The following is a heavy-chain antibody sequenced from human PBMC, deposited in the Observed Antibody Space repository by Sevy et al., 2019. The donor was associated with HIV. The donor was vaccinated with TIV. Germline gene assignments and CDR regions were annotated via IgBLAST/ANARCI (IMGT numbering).Heavy chain of an antibody. J-gene: IGHJ4*02. CDR2: IAFDGSSK. D-gene: IGHD1-26*01. CDR3: ATGRQGATYGY. CDR1: GLSFNIYP. V-gene: IGHV3-30-3*01. Sequence: GESLKISCVVSGLSFNIYPMNWVRQAPGKGLEWVAVIAFDGSSKFYSDSVKGRFTISRDNSRNTVYLQMHSLRHEHTAVYYCATGRQGATYGYWGQGTLVTVSS.